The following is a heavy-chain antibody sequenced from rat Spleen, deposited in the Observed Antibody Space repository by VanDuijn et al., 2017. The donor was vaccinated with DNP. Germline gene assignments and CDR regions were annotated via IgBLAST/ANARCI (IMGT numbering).Heavy chain of an antibody. CDR3: TTGGAGAY. V-gene: IGHV5S23*01. Sequence: EVQLVESGGGLVRPGRSLKLSCAASGFSFSDYAMVWVRQAPKRGLEWVATISPSGGNTYYRDSVKGRFTISRDNAKSTLYLQMDSLRSEDTATYYCTTGGAGAYWGQGTLVTVSS. CDR1: GFSFSDYA. D-gene: IGHD4-1*01. J-gene: IGHJ3*01. CDR2: ISPSGGNT.